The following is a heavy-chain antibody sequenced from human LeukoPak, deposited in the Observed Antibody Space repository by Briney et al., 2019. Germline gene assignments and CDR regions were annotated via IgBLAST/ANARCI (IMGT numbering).Heavy chain of an antibody. V-gene: IGHV4-59*12. D-gene: IGHD3-10*01. J-gene: IGHJ4*02. CDR1: GGSISSYY. CDR2: IYHSGST. Sequence: SETLSLTCTVSGGSISSYYWSWIRQPPGKGLEWIGYIYHSGSTYYIPSLKSRVTISVDRSKNQFSLKLSSVTAADTAVYYCASVGRAPDYWGQGTLVTVSS. CDR3: ASVGRAPDY.